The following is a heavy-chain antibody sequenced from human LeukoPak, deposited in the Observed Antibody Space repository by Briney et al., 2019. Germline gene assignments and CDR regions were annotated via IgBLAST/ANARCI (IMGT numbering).Heavy chain of an antibody. D-gene: IGHD6-6*01. CDR1: GDSVSSNSAA. V-gene: IGHV6-1*01. Sequence: SQTLSLTCAISGDSVSSNSAAWNWIRQSPSRGLEWLGRTYYRSKWYNDYAVSVKSRITINPDTSKNQFSLQLNSVTPEDTAVYYCARGAWDPSPEYSSSPLYFDYWSQGTLVTVSS. J-gene: IGHJ4*02. CDR3: ARGAWDPSPEYSSSPLYFDY. CDR2: TYYRSKWYN.